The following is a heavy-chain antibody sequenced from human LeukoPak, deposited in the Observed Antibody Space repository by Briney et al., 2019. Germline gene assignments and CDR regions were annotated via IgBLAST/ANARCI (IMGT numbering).Heavy chain of an antibody. CDR3: AKDGIVDTAMVNWFDP. J-gene: IGHJ5*02. D-gene: IGHD5-18*01. Sequence: PGGSLRLSCAASGFTFSSYAMRWVRQAPGKWLEWVSAISGSGGSTYYADSVKGRFTISRDNSKNTLYLQMNSLRAEDTAVYYCAKDGIVDTAMVNWFDPWGQGTLVTVSS. CDR2: ISGSGGST. V-gene: IGHV3-23*01. CDR1: GFTFSSYA.